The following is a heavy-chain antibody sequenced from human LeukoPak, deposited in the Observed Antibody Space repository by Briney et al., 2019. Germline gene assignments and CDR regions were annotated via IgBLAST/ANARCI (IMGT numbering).Heavy chain of an antibody. J-gene: IGHJ4*02. CDR1: GYTFTDYY. CDR3: ATSYSSSSPFDY. Sequence: ASVKVSCKVSGYTFTDYYMHWVQQAHGKGLECMGLVDPEDGETIYAEKFQGRVTISADTSTDTAYMELSSLRSEDAAVYYCATSYSSSSPFDYWGQGTLVTVSS. CDR2: VDPEDGET. D-gene: IGHD6-6*01. V-gene: IGHV1-69-2*01.